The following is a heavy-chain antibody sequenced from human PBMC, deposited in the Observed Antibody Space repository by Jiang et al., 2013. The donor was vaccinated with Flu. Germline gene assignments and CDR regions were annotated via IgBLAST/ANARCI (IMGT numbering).Heavy chain of an antibody. CDR2: IYAGDSNT. D-gene: IGHD1-7*01. CDR3: TRALNGNYRWDV. Sequence: GAEVKKPGESLKISCKDSGYRFTNYWFGWVRQMPGKGLEWMVIIYAGDSNTKYSPSFQGQVTISADTSISTAYLQWSGLKASDTAMYYCTRALNGNYRWDVWGQGTTVTVSS. CDR1: GYRFTNYW. J-gene: IGHJ6*02. V-gene: IGHV5-51*03.